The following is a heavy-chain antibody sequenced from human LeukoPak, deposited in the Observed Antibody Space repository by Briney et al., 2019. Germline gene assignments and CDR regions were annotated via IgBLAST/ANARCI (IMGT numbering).Heavy chain of an antibody. CDR3: ARVAKMITTAGVAFDI. CDR1: GGSISSYY. Sequence: PSETLSLTCTVPGGSISSYYWSWIRQPPGKGLEWIGYIYYSGSTNYNPSLKSRVTISVDTSKNQFSLKLSSVTAADTAVYYCARVAKMITTAGVAFDIWGQGTMVTVSS. J-gene: IGHJ3*02. V-gene: IGHV4-59*01. D-gene: IGHD3-16*01. CDR2: IYYSGST.